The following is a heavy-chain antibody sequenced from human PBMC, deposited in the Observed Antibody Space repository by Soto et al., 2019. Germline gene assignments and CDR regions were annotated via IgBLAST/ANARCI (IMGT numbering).Heavy chain of an antibody. Sequence: QITLKESGPTLVKPTQTLTLTCTFSGFSLSTSAVGVGWIRQPPGKALEWLAFIYWDDDKHDSPSLKSSLTITKDPTKNQVVLAMTIMDPVDTATYYCAHLVVAGLTYYFDYWGQGTLVTVSS. CDR2: IYWDDDK. CDR1: GFSLSTSAVG. V-gene: IGHV2-5*02. D-gene: IGHD2-15*01. J-gene: IGHJ4*02. CDR3: AHLVVAGLTYYFDY.